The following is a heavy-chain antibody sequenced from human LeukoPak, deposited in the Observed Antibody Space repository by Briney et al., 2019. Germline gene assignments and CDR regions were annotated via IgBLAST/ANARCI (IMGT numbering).Heavy chain of an antibody. D-gene: IGHD6-19*01. CDR3: ARNRGGWPQGAFDI. CDR1: GFTFSSYS. V-gene: IGHV3-21*01. Sequence: GGSLRLSCAASGFTFSSYSMNWVRQAPGKGLEWVSSISSSSSYIYYADSVKGRFTISRDNAKNSLYLQMNSLRAEDTAVYYCARNRGGWPQGAFDIWGQGTMVTVSS. CDR2: ISSSSSYI. J-gene: IGHJ3*02.